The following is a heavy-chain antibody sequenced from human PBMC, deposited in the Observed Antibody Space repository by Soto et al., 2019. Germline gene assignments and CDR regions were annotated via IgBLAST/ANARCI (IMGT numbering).Heavy chain of an antibody. CDR2: IIPIFGTA. CDR1: GGTFSSYA. Sequence: SVKVSCKASGGTFSSYAISWVRQAPGQGLEWMGGIIPIFGTANYAQKFQGRVTITADEATSTAYMELSSLRSEDTAVYYCARLYCDFWSGATLHGMDVWGQGTTVAVSS. V-gene: IGHV1-69*13. J-gene: IGHJ6*02. D-gene: IGHD3-3*01. CDR3: ARLYCDFWSGATLHGMDV.